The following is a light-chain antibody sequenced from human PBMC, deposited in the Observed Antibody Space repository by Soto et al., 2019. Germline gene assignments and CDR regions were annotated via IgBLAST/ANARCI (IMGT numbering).Light chain of an antibody. Sequence: EIVLRQSPGTLSLSPGERATLSCRASQSLHSSYLAWYQQKPGQAPRLLIYGASRRATGIPDRFSGSGSGTDFTLSVSGLETEDFATYYCQQRTNSPPWTFGQGTRVELK. J-gene: IGKJ1*01. CDR1: QSLHSSY. V-gene: IGKV3D-20*02. CDR2: GAS. CDR3: QQRTNSPPWT.